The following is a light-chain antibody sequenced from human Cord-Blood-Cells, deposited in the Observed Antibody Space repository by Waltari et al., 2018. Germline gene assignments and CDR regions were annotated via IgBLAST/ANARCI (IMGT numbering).Light chain of an antibody. Sequence: ELVMTQSPATLSVSPGDRATLSCRASQSVSSNLAWYQQKPGQAPRLLIYGASTRATCIPARCSGSGSGTEFTLTISSLQYEDFAVYYCQQYNNWYSFGQGTKLEIK. V-gene: IGKV3-15*01. CDR1: QSVSSN. J-gene: IGKJ2*03. CDR3: QQYNNWYS. CDR2: GAS.